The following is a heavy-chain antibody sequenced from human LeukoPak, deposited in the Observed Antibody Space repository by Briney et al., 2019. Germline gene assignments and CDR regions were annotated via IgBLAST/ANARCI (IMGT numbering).Heavy chain of an antibody. CDR3: ARGSSSWAYYYYGMDV. Sequence: SETLSLTCAVYGGTFSGYYWKWIRQPPGKGLEWIGEINHSGSTNYNPSLKSRVTISVDTSKNQFSLKLSSVTAADTAVYYCARGSSSWAYYYYGMDVWGQGTTVTVSS. J-gene: IGHJ6*02. CDR2: INHSGST. V-gene: IGHV4-34*01. D-gene: IGHD6-13*01. CDR1: GGTFSGYY.